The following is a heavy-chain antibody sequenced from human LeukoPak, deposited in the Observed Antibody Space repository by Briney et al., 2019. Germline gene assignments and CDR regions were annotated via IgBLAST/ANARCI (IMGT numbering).Heavy chain of an antibody. CDR3: ARALIAARPPY. CDR1: GFTFSSYE. Sequence: GGSLRLSCAASGFTFSSYEMNWVRQAPGKGLEWVSYISSSGSTIYYADSVKGRFTISRDNAKNPLYLQMNSLRAEDTAVYYCARALIAARPPYWGQGTLVTVSS. D-gene: IGHD6-6*01. V-gene: IGHV3-48*03. CDR2: ISSSGSTI. J-gene: IGHJ4*02.